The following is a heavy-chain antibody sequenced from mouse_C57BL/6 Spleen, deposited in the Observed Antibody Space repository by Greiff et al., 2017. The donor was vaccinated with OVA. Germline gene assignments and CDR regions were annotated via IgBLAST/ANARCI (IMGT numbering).Heavy chain of an antibody. CDR1: GYAFSSYW. CDR2: IYPGDGDT. D-gene: IGHD2-10*02. CDR3: ALRWGYGNFWFAY. Sequence: QVHVKQSGAELVKPGASVKISCKASGYAFSSYWMNWVKQRPGKGLEWIGQIYPGDGDTNYNGKFKGKATLTADKSSSTAYMQLSSLTSEDSAVYFCALRWGYGNFWFAYWGQGTLVTVSA. V-gene: IGHV1-80*01. J-gene: IGHJ3*01.